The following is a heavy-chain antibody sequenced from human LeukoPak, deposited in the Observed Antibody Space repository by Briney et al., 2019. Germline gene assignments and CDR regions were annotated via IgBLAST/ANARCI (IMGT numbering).Heavy chain of an antibody. J-gene: IGHJ4*02. CDR2: IGSAPTTI. D-gene: IGHD6-25*01. CDR1: GFTFSSYS. CDR3: AKDRRLAAFDY. Sequence: GGSLRLSCAASGFTFSSYSMNWVRQAPGKGLEWVSYIGSAPTTIYYADSVKGRFTISRDIADNSLYLQMNSLRAEDTAVYYCAKDRRLAAFDYGGQGTLVTVSS. V-gene: IGHV3-48*01.